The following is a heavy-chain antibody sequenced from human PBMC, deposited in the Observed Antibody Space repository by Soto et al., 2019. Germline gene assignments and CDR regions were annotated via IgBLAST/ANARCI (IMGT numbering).Heavy chain of an antibody. CDR2: IIPILGIA. D-gene: IGHD3-3*01. Sequence: QVQLVQSGAEVKKPGSSVKVSCKAAGGTFSSYTISWVRQAPGQVLEWMGRIIPILGIANYAQKFQCRFTISADKATSTAYMELSSLRSEDTAVYYCARDGVELRCLEWARGHNWFDSWGQGTLVTVSS. J-gene: IGHJ5*01. CDR1: GGTFSSYT. CDR3: ARDGVELRCLEWARGHNWFDS. V-gene: IGHV1-69*08.